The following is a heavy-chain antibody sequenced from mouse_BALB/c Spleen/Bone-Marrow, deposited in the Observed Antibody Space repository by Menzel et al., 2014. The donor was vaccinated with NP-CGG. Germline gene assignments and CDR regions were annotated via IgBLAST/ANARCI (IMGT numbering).Heavy chain of an antibody. CDR1: GFTFSSFG. V-gene: IGHV5-17*02. Sequence: VMLVESGGGLVQPGGSRKLSCAASGFTFSSFGMHWVRQAPEKGLEWVAYISSGSSTIYYADTVTGRFTISRENPKNDLFLQMTSLRSEDTAMYYCARSPYDYAAMDFWGQGTSVTVSS. CDR3: ARSPYDYAAMDF. J-gene: IGHJ4*01. CDR2: ISSGSSTI. D-gene: IGHD2-4*01.